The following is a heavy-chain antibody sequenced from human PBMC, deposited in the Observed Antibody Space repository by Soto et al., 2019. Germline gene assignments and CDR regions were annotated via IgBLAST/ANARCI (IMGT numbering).Heavy chain of an antibody. CDR3: SGCSGGACHRNYGMAV. CDR1: GFTFSSCT. D-gene: IGHD2-15*01. J-gene: IGHJ6*02. V-gene: IGHV3-21*01. CDR2: ISPSTSHI. Sequence: EVHLVESGGGLVKPGGSLRLSCAVSGFTFSSCTMNWVRQAPGKGLEWVSSISPSTSHIYYTDSVKGRFTISRDNAKNSLFLQLNSLRAEDTAVYYCSGCSGGACHRNYGMAVWGQGTTVTVSS.